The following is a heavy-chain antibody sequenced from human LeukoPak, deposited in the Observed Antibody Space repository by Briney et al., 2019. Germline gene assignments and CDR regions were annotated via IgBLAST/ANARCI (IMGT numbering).Heavy chain of an antibody. J-gene: IGHJ4*02. D-gene: IGHD6-19*01. CDR3: ARHEQWLLWVAY. Sequence: PSETLSLTCAVAGGSVSSNHFWGWIRQPPGKGLEWIGSIFYTGSTYYNPSLKSRVTISVDTSKNHFPLVGNSVTAADTAMYYCARHEQWLLWVAYWGQGTLVTVSS. CDR2: IFYTGST. V-gene: IGHV4-39*01. CDR1: GGSVSSNHF.